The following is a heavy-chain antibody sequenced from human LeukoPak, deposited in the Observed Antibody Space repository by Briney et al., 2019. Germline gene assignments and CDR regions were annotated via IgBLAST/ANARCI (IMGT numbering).Heavy chain of an antibody. Sequence: SVKVSCKASGGTFSSYAISWVRQAPGQGLEWMGGIIPIFGIANYAQKFQGRVTITADESTSTAYMELSSLRSEDTAVYYCARAGGGGYYDSSGYYPFDYWGQGTLVTVSS. CDR3: ARAGGGGYYDSSGYYPFDY. J-gene: IGHJ4*02. CDR1: GGTFSSYA. V-gene: IGHV1-69*13. CDR2: IIPIFGIA. D-gene: IGHD3-22*01.